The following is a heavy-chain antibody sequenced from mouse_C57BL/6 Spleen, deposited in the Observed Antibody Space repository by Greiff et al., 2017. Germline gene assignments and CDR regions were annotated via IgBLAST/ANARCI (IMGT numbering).Heavy chain of an antibody. CDR3: AREELTYFDY. J-gene: IGHJ2*01. D-gene: IGHD1-3*01. CDR1: GFTFSSYA. Sequence: EVKLVESGGGLVKPGGSLKLSCAASGFTFSSYAMSWVRQTPEKRLEWVATISDGGSYTYYPDNVKGRFTISRANAKNNLYLQMSHLKSEDTAMYYCAREELTYFDYRGQGTTLTVSS. CDR2: ISDGGSYT. V-gene: IGHV5-4*01.